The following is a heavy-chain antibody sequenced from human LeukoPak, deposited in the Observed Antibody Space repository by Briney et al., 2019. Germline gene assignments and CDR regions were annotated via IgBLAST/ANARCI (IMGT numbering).Heavy chain of an antibody. Sequence: SETLSLTCTVSGGSLISGGPYWGWIRQHPGQGLEWIGYIYYSGSTYYNPSLRSRLSISVDTSKSQFSLHLHSVTAADTAVYYCARANRGYYDSSGYSPWFDPWGQGTLVTVSS. D-gene: IGHD3-22*01. CDR3: ARANRGYYDSSGYSPWFDP. V-gene: IGHV4-31*03. CDR1: GGSLISGGPY. J-gene: IGHJ5*02. CDR2: IYYSGST.